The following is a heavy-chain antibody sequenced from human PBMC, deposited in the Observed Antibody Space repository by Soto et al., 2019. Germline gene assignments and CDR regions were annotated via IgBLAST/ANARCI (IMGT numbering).Heavy chain of an antibody. D-gene: IGHD6-13*01. Sequence: ASVKVSCKASGYTFTSYGISWVRQAPGQGLEWMGWISAYNGNTNYAQKLQGRVTMTTDTSTSTAYMELRSLGSDDTAVYYCARTHPRLQQAYYYYGMDVWGQGTTVTVSS. J-gene: IGHJ6*02. CDR2: ISAYNGNT. CDR3: ARTHPRLQQAYYYYGMDV. CDR1: GYTFTSYG. V-gene: IGHV1-18*01.